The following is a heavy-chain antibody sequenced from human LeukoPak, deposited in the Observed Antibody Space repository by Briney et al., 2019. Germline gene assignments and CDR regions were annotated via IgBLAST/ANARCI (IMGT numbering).Heavy chain of an antibody. CDR1: GFTFSSYA. CDR3: AKAFGDSRLNWFDP. V-gene: IGHV3-23*01. CDR2: ISGSGGST. Sequence: GGSLRLSCAASGFTFSSYAMSWVRQAPGKGLEWVSTISGSGGSTYYADSVKGRFTISRDNSKNTLYLQMNSLRAEDTAVFYCAKAFGDSRLNWFDPWGQGTLVTVSS. J-gene: IGHJ5*02. D-gene: IGHD2-21*02.